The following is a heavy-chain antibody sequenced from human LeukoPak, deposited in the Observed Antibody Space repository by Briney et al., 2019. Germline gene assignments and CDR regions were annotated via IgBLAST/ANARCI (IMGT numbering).Heavy chain of an antibody. CDR1: GYTFTSNY. V-gene: IGHV1-46*01. Sequence: ASVKVSCKASGYTFTSNYIHWVRQAPGQGLEWMGMIYPRDGSTSYAQKFQGRVTITADESTSTAYMELSSLRSEDTAVYYCARGRPDYDYVWGSYRYMEPKFDYWGQGTLVTASS. J-gene: IGHJ4*02. CDR2: IYPRDGST. D-gene: IGHD3-16*02. CDR3: ARGRPDYDYVWGSYRYMEPKFDY.